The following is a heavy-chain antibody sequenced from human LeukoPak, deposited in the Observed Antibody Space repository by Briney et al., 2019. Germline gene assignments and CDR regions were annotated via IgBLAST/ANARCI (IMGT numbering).Heavy chain of an antibody. CDR1: GFTFSSYW. V-gene: IGHV3-7*01. J-gene: IGHJ5*02. D-gene: IGHD6-13*01. Sequence: SGGSLRLSCAASGFTFSSYWMSWVRQAPGKGLEWVANIKQDGSEKYYVDSVKGRFTISRDNAKNSLYLQMNSLRAEDTAVYYCAKALTAALPQTWGQGTLVTVSS. CDR2: IKQDGSEK. CDR3: AKALTAALPQT.